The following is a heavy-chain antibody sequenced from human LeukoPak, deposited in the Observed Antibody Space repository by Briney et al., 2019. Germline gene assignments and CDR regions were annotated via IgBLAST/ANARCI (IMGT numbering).Heavy chain of an antibody. CDR1: GYIFSDYG. Sequence: GASVKVSCKDSGYIFSDYGISWVRQAPGQGLEWMGWISGYNGKTNYAQKFQGRITMTTDTSTGTAYMELRSLRSDDTAVYYCARYEISLVRGVMVWGQGTLVTVSS. CDR2: ISGYNGKT. V-gene: IGHV1-18*01. D-gene: IGHD3-10*01. J-gene: IGHJ4*02. CDR3: ARYEISLVRGVMV.